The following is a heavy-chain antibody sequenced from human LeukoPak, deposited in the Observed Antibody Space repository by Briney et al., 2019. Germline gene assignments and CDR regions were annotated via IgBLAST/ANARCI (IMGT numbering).Heavy chain of an antibody. CDR1: GFTFSSYA. J-gene: IGHJ4*02. D-gene: IGHD6-19*01. V-gene: IGHV3-30*04. CDR3: AREGSKWLAHFDY. CDR2: ISYDGSNK. Sequence: GGSLRLSCAASGFTFSSYAMHWVRQAPGKGLEWVAVISYDGSNKYYADSVKGRFTISRDNSKNTLYLQMNSLRAEDTAVYYCAREGSKWLAHFDYWGQGTLVTVSS.